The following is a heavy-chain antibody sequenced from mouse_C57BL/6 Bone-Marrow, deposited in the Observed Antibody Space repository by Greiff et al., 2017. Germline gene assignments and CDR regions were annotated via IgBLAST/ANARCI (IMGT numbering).Heavy chain of an antibody. J-gene: IGHJ1*03. V-gene: IGHV14-2*01. D-gene: IGHD6-2*01. CDR3: ARSLLSNWYFDV. Sequence: VQLQQSGAELVKPGASVKLSCTASGYNIKDYYMHWVKQRPEQGLEWIGRIDPEDGETKYAPKFQGKDTITADTSSNTAYLQLSSLTSEDTAVYYCARSLLSNWYFDVWGTGTTVTVSS. CDR2: IDPEDGET. CDR1: GYNIKDYY.